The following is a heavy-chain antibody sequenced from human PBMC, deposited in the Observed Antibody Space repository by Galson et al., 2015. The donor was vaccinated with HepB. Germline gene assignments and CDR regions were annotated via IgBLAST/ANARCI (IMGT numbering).Heavy chain of an antibody. CDR1: GGTFSSYA. D-gene: IGHD2-2*01. CDR3: ARDLRASYCSSTSCYPVFGSSAY. V-gene: IGHV1-69*13. CDR2: IIPIFGTA. J-gene: IGHJ4*02. Sequence: SVKVSCKASGGTFSSYAISWVRQAPGQGLEWMGGIIPIFGTANYAQKFQGRVTITADESTSTAYMELSSLRSEDTAVYYCARDLRASYCSSTSCYPVFGSSAYWGQGTLVTVSS.